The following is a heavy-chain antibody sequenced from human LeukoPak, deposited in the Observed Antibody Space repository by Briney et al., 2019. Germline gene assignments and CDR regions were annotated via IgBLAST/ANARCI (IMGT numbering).Heavy chain of an antibody. CDR1: GFTFSNYI. CDR3: TTVGLSGYYDGNGYYYFDY. D-gene: IGHD3-22*01. J-gene: IGHJ4*02. V-gene: IGHV3-15*01. Sequence: GRSLRLSCAASGFTFSNYIMSWVRQAPGKGLEWVGRIKRKTDGGTTDYAAPVKGRFTISRDDSENTLYLQINSLKAEDSAVYYCTTVGLSGYYDGNGYYYFDYWGQGALVTVSS. CDR2: IKRKTDGGTT.